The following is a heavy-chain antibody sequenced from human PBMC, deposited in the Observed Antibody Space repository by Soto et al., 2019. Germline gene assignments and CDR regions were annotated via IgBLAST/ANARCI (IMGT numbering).Heavy chain of an antibody. CDR1: GFTFSDYY. Sequence: GGSLRLSCAASGFTFSDYYMSWIRQAPGKGLEWVSYISSSGSTIYYADSVKGRFTISRDNSKNTLYLQMSSLRAEDTAVYYCAKVFYYYDSSGYYYFDYWGQGTLVTVSS. J-gene: IGHJ4*02. CDR3: AKVFYYYDSSGYYYFDY. CDR2: ISSSGSTI. D-gene: IGHD3-22*01. V-gene: IGHV3-11*01.